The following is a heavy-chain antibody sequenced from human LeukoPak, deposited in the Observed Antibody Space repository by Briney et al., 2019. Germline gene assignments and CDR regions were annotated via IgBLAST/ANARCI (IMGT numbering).Heavy chain of an antibody. CDR3: ARDQLIRTRYSSGWYPFDY. J-gene: IGHJ4*02. V-gene: IGHV3-7*01. Sequence: PGGSLRLSCAASGFTFSSNWMNWVRQAPGKGLEWVANINQDGGEKYYVDSVKGRFTISRDNAKNSLYLQMNSLRAEDTAVYYCARDQLIRTRYSSGWYPFDYWGQGTLVTVSS. D-gene: IGHD6-19*01. CDR1: GFTFSSNW. CDR2: INQDGGEK.